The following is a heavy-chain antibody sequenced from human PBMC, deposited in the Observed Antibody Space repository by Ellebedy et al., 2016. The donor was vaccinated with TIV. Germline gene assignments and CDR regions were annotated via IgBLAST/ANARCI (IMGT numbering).Heavy chain of an antibody. CDR3: ARDPPNSGYALES. CDR2: IHNDGNT. CDR1: DFTVSNNY. D-gene: IGHD3-22*01. J-gene: IGHJ5*02. Sequence: GESLKISCAASDFTVSNNYMTWVRQAPGKGLEWVSNIHNDGNTYYADSVKGRFTISSDNSKNTVSLQMNSLRVEDTAVYYCARDPPNSGYALESWGQGTLVTVSS. V-gene: IGHV3-53*01.